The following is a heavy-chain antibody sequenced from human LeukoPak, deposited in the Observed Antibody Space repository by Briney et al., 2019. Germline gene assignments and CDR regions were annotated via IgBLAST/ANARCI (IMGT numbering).Heavy chain of an antibody. D-gene: IGHD5/OR15-5a*01. CDR2: IDHSGST. J-gene: IGHJ4*02. CDR3: ARVRYIASFDY. CDR1: GVSFSGYY. Sequence: SETLSLTCAVYGVSFSGYYWSWIRQPPGKGLEWIGEIDHSGSTNYNPSLKSRVTISVDTSKNQFSLKLSSVTAADTAVYYCARVRYIASFDYWGQGTLVTVSS. V-gene: IGHV4-34*01.